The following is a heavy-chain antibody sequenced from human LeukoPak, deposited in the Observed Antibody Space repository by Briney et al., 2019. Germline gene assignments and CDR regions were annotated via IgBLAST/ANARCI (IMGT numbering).Heavy chain of an antibody. CDR2: TFHRGGT. D-gene: IGHD2-15*01. CDR3: ARNAAHEYFFDY. V-gene: IGHV4-4*02. Sequence: PSETLSLTCSVSGGSFSSSNWWSWVRQPPGEGLEWIGETFHRGGTNYNPSLKSRVTISLDKAKNQLSLRLNSVTAADTAVYYCARNAAHEYFFDYWGQGTLVTVSS. J-gene: IGHJ4*02. CDR1: GGSFSSSNW.